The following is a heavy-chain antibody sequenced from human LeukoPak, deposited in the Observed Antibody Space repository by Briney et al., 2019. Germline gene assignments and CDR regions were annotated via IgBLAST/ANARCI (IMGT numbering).Heavy chain of an antibody. CDR2: ISAYNGNT. Sequence: ASVKVSCKASGYTFTSYGISWVRQPPGQGLEWMGWISAYNGNTNYAQTLQGRVTVTTDTSTSTAYMELRSLRSDDTAVYYCARGYSAINFDDWGQGTLVTVSS. CDR3: ARGYSAINFDD. V-gene: IGHV1-18*01. J-gene: IGHJ4*02. D-gene: IGHD2-21*01. CDR1: GYTFTSYG.